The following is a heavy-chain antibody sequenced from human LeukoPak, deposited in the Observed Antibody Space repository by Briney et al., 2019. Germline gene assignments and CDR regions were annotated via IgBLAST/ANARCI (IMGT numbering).Heavy chain of an antibody. CDR2: VNPDGSNI. D-gene: IGHD3-16*01. V-gene: IGHV3-74*01. CDR3: ARGGSYGDY. J-gene: IGHJ4*02. CDR1: GFTFSNYW. Sequence: GGSLRLSRAASGFTFSNYWMHWVRQVPEKGLVWVSRVNPDGSNIAYANSVKGRFTSSRDNAKNTLYLQMNRLRVEDTAVYYCARGGSYGDYWGQGILVTVSS.